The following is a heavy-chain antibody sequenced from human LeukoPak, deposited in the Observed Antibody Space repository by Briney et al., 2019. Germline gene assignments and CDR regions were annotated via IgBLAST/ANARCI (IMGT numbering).Heavy chain of an antibody. V-gene: IGHV1-69*13. J-gene: IGHJ4*02. CDR2: IIPIFGTA. D-gene: IGHD2-2*01. Sequence: PVKVSCKVSGYTLTELSMHWVRQAPGQGLEWMGGIIPIFGTANYAQKFQGRVTITADESTSTAYMELSSLRSEDTAVYYCARDQPDSSTIEYYFDYWGQGTLVTVSS. CDR3: ARDQPDSSTIEYYFDY. CDR1: GYTLTELS.